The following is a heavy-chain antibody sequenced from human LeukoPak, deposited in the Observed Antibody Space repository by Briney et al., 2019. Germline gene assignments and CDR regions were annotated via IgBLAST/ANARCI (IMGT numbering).Heavy chain of an antibody. Sequence: SETLSLTCSVSGGSITSDYWSWIRQPPGKGLEWIGYIYYRGNTNYNPSLKSRVTISVDTSKNQFSLRLTSVTAADTAVYYCARTGGVHVTSDSGTRADYYGMDVWGQGTTVTVSS. J-gene: IGHJ6*02. CDR2: IYYRGNT. CDR3: ARTGGVHVTSDSGTRADYYGMDV. V-gene: IGHV4-59*08. CDR1: GGSITSDY. D-gene: IGHD1-14*01.